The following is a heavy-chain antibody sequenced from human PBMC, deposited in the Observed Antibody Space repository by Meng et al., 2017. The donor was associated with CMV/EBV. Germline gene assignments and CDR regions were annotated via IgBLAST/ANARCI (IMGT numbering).Heavy chain of an antibody. D-gene: IGHD2/OR15-2a*01. CDR1: GIPFRTHW. V-gene: IGHV3-74*01. CDR2: INRGGTTA. Sequence: ETLSLTCAASGIPFRTHWMHWVRQAPGKGLVWVSAINRGGTTATYADSVKGRFTISRDNAKNTLYLQMNDLRAEDTAVYYCAGSPPNLVGDMYFFYAMDVWGRGTTVTVSS. J-gene: IGHJ6*02. CDR3: AGSPPNLVGDMYFFYAMDV.